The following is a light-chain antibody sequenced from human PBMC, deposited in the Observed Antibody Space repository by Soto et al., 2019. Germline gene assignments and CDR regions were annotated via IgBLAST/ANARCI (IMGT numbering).Light chain of an antibody. CDR1: SSNIGGSYD. Sequence: QSVLTQPPSVSGAPGQRVTISCTGSSSNIGGSYDVHWYQHLPGTATKLLNYSNSNRPSGVHDLFSCTKSGTSASLTITGLPAEDADYYCCQSYDSSLSVLFGGGTKLTVL. CDR3: QSYDSSLSVL. J-gene: IGLJ3*02. V-gene: IGLV1-40*01. CDR2: SNS.